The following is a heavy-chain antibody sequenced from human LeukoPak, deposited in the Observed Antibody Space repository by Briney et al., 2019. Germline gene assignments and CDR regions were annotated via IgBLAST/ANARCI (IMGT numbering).Heavy chain of an antibody. CDR3: AKQGSNRFDP. CDR2: ISGSSSTI. J-gene: IGHJ5*02. CDR1: GFTFSSHS. Sequence: GGSPRLSCAASGFTFSSHSMNWARQAPGKGLEWVSYISGSSSTIYYADSVKGRFTISRDNAKNSLYLQMNTLRAEDTAVYYCAKQGSNRFDPWGQGTLVTVSS. V-gene: IGHV3-48*01. D-gene: IGHD1/OR15-1a*01.